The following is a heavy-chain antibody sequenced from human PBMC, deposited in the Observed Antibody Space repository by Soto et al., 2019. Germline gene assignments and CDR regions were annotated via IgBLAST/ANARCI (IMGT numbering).Heavy chain of an antibody. Sequence: QLQLQESGPGLVKPSETLSLTCTVSGGSISSTTYYWGWIRQPPGKGLEWIGSIYYSGSTHYSPSLESRVTISVDTSKNQFSLRLTSVTAADTAMYYCARQRFTVRVGPGEFDYWGQGTLVTVSS. CDR1: GGSISSTTYY. V-gene: IGHV4-39*01. J-gene: IGHJ4*02. D-gene: IGHD3-22*01. CDR3: ARQRFTVRVGPGEFDY. CDR2: IYYSGST.